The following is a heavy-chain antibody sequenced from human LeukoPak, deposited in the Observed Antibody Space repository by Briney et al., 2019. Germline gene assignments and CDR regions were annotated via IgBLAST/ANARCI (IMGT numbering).Heavy chain of an antibody. CDR1: GGSVSSGSYY. Sequence: SETLSLTCTVSGGSVSSGSYYWSWIRQPPGKGLEWIGYIYCSGSTNYSPSLKSRVTISVDTSKNQFSLKLSSVTAADTAVYYCARELSSSTNWFDPWGQGTLVTVSS. CDR3: ARELSSSTNWFDP. D-gene: IGHD6-6*01. CDR2: IYCSGST. V-gene: IGHV4-61*01. J-gene: IGHJ5*02.